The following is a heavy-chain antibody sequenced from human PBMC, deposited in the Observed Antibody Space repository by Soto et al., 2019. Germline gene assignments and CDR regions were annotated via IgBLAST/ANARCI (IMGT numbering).Heavy chain of an antibody. Sequence: PSQKLPVTWTVSGGSMSRYSKRWFRQPPGKGLEWIGYIYYSGSTIYNPSLKSRVTISVDTSKNQFSLKLSSVTAADTAVYYCARDHDYYDRSIYYYDAFDIWGQGTMVT. CDR2: IYYSGST. CDR3: ARDHDYYDRSIYYYDAFDI. CDR1: GGSMSRYS. J-gene: IGHJ3*02. V-gene: IGHV4-59*01. D-gene: IGHD3-22*01.